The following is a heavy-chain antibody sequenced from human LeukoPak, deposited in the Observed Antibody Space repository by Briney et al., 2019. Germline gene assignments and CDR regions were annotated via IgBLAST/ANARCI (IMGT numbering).Heavy chain of an antibody. CDR2: IYYSGST. CDR1: GGSISPYY. V-gene: IGHV4-59*01. Sequence: PSETLPLTCTVSGGSISPYYWSWIRQPPGKGLEWIGYIYYSGSTNYNPSLKSRVTISVDTSKNQFSLKLSSVTTADTAVYYCARDRRYSYNALGYFDLWGRGTLVTVSS. CDR3: ARDRRYSYNALGYFDL. D-gene: IGHD5-18*01. J-gene: IGHJ2*01.